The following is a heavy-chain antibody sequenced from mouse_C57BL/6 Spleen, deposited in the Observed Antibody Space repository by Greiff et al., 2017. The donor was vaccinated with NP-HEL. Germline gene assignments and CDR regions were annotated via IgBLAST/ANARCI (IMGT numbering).Heavy chain of an antibody. J-gene: IGHJ4*01. CDR3: ARKGGWLLPSYYYAMDY. Sequence: QVQLQQPGAELVMPGASVKLSCKASGYTFTSYWMHWVKQRPGQGLEWIGEIDPSDSYTNYNQKFKGKSTLTVDKSSSTAYMQLSSLTAEDSAVYYCARKGGWLLPSYYYAMDYWGQGTSVTVSS. CDR2: IDPSDSYT. CDR1: GYTFTSYW. V-gene: IGHV1-69*01. D-gene: IGHD2-3*01.